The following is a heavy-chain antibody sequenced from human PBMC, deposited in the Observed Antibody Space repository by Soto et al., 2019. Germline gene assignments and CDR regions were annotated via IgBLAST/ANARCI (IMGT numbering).Heavy chain of an antibody. D-gene: IGHD4-17*01. CDR2: VYYSGTT. CDR3: ARTTAVPNTLRSRYFFDY. V-gene: IGHV4-61*01. J-gene: IGHJ4*02. Sequence: SETLSLTCSVSGGSVSNKTYYWSWIRQPPGKRLEWIGYVYYSGTTNYNPSLKSRVTISVDLSKNQFSLRLSSVTTADTALYYCARTTAVPNTLRSRYFFDYWGQGTLGTVS. CDR1: GGSVSNKTYY.